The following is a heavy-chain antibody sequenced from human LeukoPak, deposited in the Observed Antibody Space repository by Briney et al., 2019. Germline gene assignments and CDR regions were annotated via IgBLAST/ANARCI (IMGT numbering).Heavy chain of an antibody. D-gene: IGHD7-27*01. CDR1: GGSFSGYY. Sequence: ASETLSLTCAVYGGSFSGYYWSWIRQPPGKGLEWSGEINHSGSTNYNPSLKSRVTISVDTSKNQYSLKLSSVTAADTAVYYCARSPILELGNHYYYYGMDVWGQGTTVTVSS. CDR2: INHSGST. V-gene: IGHV4-34*01. CDR3: ARSPILELGNHYYYYGMDV. J-gene: IGHJ6*02.